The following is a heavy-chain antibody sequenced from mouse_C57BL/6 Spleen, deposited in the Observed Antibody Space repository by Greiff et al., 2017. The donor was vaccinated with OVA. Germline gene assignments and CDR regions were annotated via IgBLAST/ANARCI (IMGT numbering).Heavy chain of an antibody. CDR3: ARHSQHGDVDV. CDR1: GFTFSDYY. V-gene: IGHV5-12*01. Sequence: EVKLVESGGGLVQPGGSLKLSCAASGFTFSDYYMYWVRQTPEKRLEWVAYISNGGGSTYYPDTVKGRFTISRDNAKKTLYMQMSRLKSEDTAMYCCARHSQHGDVDVWGTGTTVTVSS. CDR2: ISNGGGST. D-gene: IGHD3-3*01. J-gene: IGHJ1*03.